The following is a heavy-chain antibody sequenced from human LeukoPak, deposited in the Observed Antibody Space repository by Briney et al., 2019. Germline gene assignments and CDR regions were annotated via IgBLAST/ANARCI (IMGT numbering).Heavy chain of an antibody. Sequence: PSETLSLTCTVPGGSISTYYWSWIRQPPGKGLEWIGYTYYTGSTNYNPSLKSPFTILVDTSKNQFSLELNSVTAADTAVYYCARGRGVVTSFDVWGQGTMVTVSS. D-gene: IGHD2-21*02. CDR2: TYYTGST. V-gene: IGHV4-59*01. CDR3: ARGRGVVTSFDV. CDR1: GGSISTYY. J-gene: IGHJ3*01.